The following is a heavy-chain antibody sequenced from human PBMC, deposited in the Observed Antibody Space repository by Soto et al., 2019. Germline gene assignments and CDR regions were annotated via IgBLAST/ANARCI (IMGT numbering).Heavy chain of an antibody. CDR3: ARDMGPTTFLTATTSSYMYT. CDR2: INAGNGNT. J-gene: IGHJ6*03. D-gene: IGHD1-26*01. CDR1: GYTFTSYA. Sequence: SSVKVSCTASGYTFTSYAIHWVRQAPGQRLEWMGWINAGNGNTKYSQKFQGRVTITRDTSASTAYMELSSLRSEDTAVYYCARDMGPTTFLTATTSSYMYTWGKETTLTVSS. V-gene: IGHV1-3*01.